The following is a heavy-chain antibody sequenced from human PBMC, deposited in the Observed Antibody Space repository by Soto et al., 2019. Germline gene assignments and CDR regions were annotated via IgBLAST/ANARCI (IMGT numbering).Heavy chain of an antibody. CDR3: ARDRIAVAGTVDY. Sequence: SVKVSCKASGGTFSSYAISWVRQAPGQGLEWMGGIIPIFGTANYAQKFQGRVTITADESTSTAYMELRSLRSDDTAVYYCARDRIAVAGTVDYWGQGTLVTVSS. D-gene: IGHD6-19*01. CDR1: GGTFSSYA. J-gene: IGHJ4*02. CDR2: IIPIFGTA. V-gene: IGHV1-69*13.